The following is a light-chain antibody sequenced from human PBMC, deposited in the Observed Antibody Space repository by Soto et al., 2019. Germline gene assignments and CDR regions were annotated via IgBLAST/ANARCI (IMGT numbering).Light chain of an antibody. Sequence: DIVLTQSPATLSVSPGDTVTLSCRASEGLFAFLAWYQQKPGQAPRLLMYGVSTRATGIPARFSGGGSATDFTLTISSLQSEDSAFYFCQSYNDWPFASGLGTRLEI. CDR2: GVS. V-gene: IGKV3-15*01. CDR3: QSYNDWPFA. CDR1: EGLFAF. J-gene: IGKJ2*01.